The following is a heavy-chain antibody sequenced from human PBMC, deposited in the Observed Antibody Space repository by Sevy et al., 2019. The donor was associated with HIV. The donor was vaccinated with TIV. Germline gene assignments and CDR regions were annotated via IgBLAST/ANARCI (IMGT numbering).Heavy chain of an antibody. CDR3: ASGAYYYASRTENFDY. Sequence: GGSLRLSCAASGFTFSSYGMHWVRQAPGKGLEWLALIWYDGSSKYYVDSVKGRFTISRDNSKNTLYLQMNSLRAEDTAVYYCASGAYYYASRTENFDYWGQGTLVTVSS. J-gene: IGHJ4*02. CDR1: GFTFSSYG. V-gene: IGHV3-33*01. D-gene: IGHD3-10*01. CDR2: IWYDGSSK.